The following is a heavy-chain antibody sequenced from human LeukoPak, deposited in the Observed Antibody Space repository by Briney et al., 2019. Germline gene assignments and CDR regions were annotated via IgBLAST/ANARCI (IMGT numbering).Heavy chain of an antibody. Sequence: SETLSLTCTVSGGSISSSNYYWGWIRQPPGKGLEWIGEINHSGSTNYNPSLKGRVTISVDTSKNQFSLKLSSVTAADTAVYYCARGHYYDSSGYSYVGRNWFDPWGQGTLVTVSS. CDR1: GGSISSSNYY. D-gene: IGHD3-22*01. CDR3: ARGHYYDSSGYSYVGRNWFDP. CDR2: INHSGST. J-gene: IGHJ5*02. V-gene: IGHV4-39*07.